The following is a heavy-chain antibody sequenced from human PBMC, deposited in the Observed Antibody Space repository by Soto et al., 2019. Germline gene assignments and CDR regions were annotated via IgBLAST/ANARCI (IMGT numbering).Heavy chain of an antibody. CDR2: MNPNSGNT. J-gene: IGHJ6*02. Sequence: QVQLVQSGAEVKKPGASVKVSCKASGDTFTNYDIKWVRQATGQGLAWMGWMNPNSGNTGYAQKFRGRVTMTRNTSISTAYMELSILRSEDTAVYYCARGRNGMDVWGQGTTVTVSS. CDR3: ARGRNGMDV. CDR1: GDTFTNYD. V-gene: IGHV1-8*01.